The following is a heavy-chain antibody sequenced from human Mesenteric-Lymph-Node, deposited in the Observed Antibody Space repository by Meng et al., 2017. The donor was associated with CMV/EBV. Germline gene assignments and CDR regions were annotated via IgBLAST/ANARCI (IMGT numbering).Heavy chain of an antibody. CDR3: AKGGYCSSTSCYGGNWFDS. J-gene: IGHJ5*01. V-gene: IGHV3-66*01. CDR2: IYSGGDT. Sequence: GESLKISCAASGLTVSSNYMSWVRQAPGMGLEWVSVIYSGGDTYYADSVKGRFTISRDNSKNTLYLQMNSLRAEDTAVYYCAKGGYCSSTSCYGGNWFDSWGQGTLVTVSS. CDR1: GLTVSSNY. D-gene: IGHD2-2*01.